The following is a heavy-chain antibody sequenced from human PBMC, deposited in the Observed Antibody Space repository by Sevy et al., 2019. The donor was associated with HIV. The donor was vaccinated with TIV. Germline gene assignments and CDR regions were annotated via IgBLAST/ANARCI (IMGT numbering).Heavy chain of an antibody. V-gene: IGHV1-8*01. CDR1: GYTFTSYD. D-gene: IGHD2-8*01. CDR3: ARGGGYCTNGVCYNAYHDAFDI. CDR2: MNPNSGNT. Sequence: ASVKVSCKASGYTFTSYDINWVRQATGQGLEWMGWMNPNSGNTGYAQKFQGRVTMTRNTSRSTAYMEQCSLRSEDTAGYYCARGGGYCTNGVCYNAYHDAFDIWGQGTMVTVSS. J-gene: IGHJ3*02.